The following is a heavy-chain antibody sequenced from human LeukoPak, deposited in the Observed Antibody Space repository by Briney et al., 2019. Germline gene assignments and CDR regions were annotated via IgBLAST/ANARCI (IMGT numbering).Heavy chain of an antibody. D-gene: IGHD3-22*01. Sequence: GASVKVSCKASGYTFTSYGISWVRQAPGQGLEWMGWISAYNGNTNYAQKLQGRVTMTTDTSTSTAYMELRSLRSDDTAVYYCARAPSDYYDSSGMGGYFDYWGQGTLVTVSS. CDR1: GYTFTSYG. J-gene: IGHJ4*02. CDR3: ARAPSDYYDSSGMGGYFDY. V-gene: IGHV1-18*01. CDR2: ISAYNGNT.